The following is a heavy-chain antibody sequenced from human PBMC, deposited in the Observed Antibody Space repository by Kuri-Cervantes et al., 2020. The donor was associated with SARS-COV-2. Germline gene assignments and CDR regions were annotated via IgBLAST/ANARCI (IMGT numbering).Heavy chain of an antibody. CDR2: ISGSGGST. Sequence: GESLKISCAASGFTFSSYAMSWVRQAPGKGLEWVSAISGSGGSTYYADSVTGRFTISRDNYKNTLYLQMNSLRAEDTAVYYCALARTSWDWFDPWGQGTLVTVSS. CDR3: ALARTSWDWFDP. D-gene: IGHD2-2*01. J-gene: IGHJ5*02. CDR1: GFTFSSYA. V-gene: IGHV3-23*01.